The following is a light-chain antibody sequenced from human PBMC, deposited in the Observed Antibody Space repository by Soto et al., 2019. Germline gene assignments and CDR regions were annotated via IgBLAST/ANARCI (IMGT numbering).Light chain of an antibody. J-gene: IGKJ4*01. V-gene: IGKV3D-15*01. CDR3: HQRSNWPRT. Sequence: EIVMTQSPATLSVSPGERATLSCRASQSVSDNLAWYKQTSGQAPRLLIYGASIRATGIPARFSGSGSGTDFTLTISSLEAEDFAVYYCHQRSNWPRTFGGGTKVDIK. CDR2: GAS. CDR1: QSVSDN.